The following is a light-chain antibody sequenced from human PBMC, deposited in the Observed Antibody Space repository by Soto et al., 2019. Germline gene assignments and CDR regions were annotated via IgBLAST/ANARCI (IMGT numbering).Light chain of an antibody. CDR1: QSVSSY. CDR3: QQRSNWPMLT. Sequence: EIVLTQSPATLSLSPGERATLSCRASQSVSSYLAWYQQKPGQAPRLLTYDASNRATGIPARFSGSGSGTDFTLTISSLEPEDFAVYYCQQRSNWPMLTFGGGTKVDI. J-gene: IGKJ4*01. V-gene: IGKV3-11*01. CDR2: DAS.